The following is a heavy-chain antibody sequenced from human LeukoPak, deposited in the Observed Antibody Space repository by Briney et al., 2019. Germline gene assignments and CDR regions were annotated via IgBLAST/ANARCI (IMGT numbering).Heavy chain of an antibody. V-gene: IGHV3-21*01. Sequence: GGSLRLSCAASGFTFSGYSMVWVRQAPGKGLEWVSSISSSSTYIFYADSVKGRFTFSRDNVKNSLYLQMNSLRAEDTAVYYCARKGYCSSTSCHDAFDIWGQGTMVTVSS. CDR1: GFTFSGYS. J-gene: IGHJ3*02. CDR3: ARKGYCSSTSCHDAFDI. CDR2: ISSSSTYI. D-gene: IGHD2-2*01.